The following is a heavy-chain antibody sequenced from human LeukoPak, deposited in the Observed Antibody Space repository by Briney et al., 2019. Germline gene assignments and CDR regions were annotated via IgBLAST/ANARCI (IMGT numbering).Heavy chain of an antibody. Sequence: GASVKVSCKASGYTFTGYYMQWVRQAPGQGLEWMGWINPNSGGTNYAQKFQGRVTMTRDTSISTAYMELSRLRSDDTAVYYCARGVAGSYYYYYIDVWVKGTTVTISS. CDR2: INPNSGGT. CDR1: GYTFTGYY. D-gene: IGHD6-19*01. J-gene: IGHJ6*03. V-gene: IGHV1-2*02. CDR3: ARGVAGSYYYYYIDV.